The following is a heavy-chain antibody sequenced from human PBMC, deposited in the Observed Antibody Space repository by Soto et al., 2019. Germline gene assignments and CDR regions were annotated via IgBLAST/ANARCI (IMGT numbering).Heavy chain of an antibody. Sequence: QLQLQESGSGLVKPSQTLSLTCAVSGGSISSGGYSWSWIRQPPGKGLEWIGYIYHSGSTYYNPSLKGGVTISVDGSKHQFSLKLSSVTAADTAVYYCAAGGALPRYYWGQGTLVTVSS. D-gene: IGHD3-10*01. J-gene: IGHJ4*02. V-gene: IGHV4-30-2*01. CDR2: IYHSGST. CDR3: AAGGALPRYY. CDR1: GGSISSGGYS.